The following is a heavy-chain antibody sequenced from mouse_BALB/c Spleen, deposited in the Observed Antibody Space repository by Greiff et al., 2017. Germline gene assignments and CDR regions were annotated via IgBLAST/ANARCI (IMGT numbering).Heavy chain of an antibody. V-gene: IGHV5-6-5*01. D-gene: IGHD2-10*01. CDR2: ISSGGST. CDR1: GFTFSSYA. CDR3: ARGGDLLSPMDY. J-gene: IGHJ4*01. Sequence: EVKLMESGGGLVKPGGSLKLSCAASGFTFSSYAMSWVRQTPEKRLEWVASISSGGSTYYPDSVKGRFTISRDNARNILYLLMSSLRSEDTAMYYCARGGDLLSPMDYWGQGTSVTVSS.